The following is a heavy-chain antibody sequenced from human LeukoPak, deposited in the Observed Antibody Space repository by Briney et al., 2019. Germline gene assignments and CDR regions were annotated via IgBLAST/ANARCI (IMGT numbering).Heavy chain of an antibody. CDR2: IYYTGST. V-gene: IGHV4-59*01. D-gene: IGHD4-23*01. CDR1: GGSISSYY. CDR3: ARTSLRWGVYWYLDL. J-gene: IGHJ2*01. Sequence: SETLSLTCTVSGGSISSYYWSWIRRPPGKGLEWIGYIYYTGSTNYSPSLKSRVTLSVDTSENHFSLKLSSVTAADTAVYYCARTSLRWGVYWYLDLWGRGTLVTVSS.